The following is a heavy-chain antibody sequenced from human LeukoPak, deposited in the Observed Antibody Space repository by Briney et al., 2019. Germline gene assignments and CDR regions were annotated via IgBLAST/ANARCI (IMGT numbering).Heavy chain of an antibody. CDR2: ISGSGGST. Sequence: GASLRLSCAASGFTFSSYAMSWVRQAPGKGLDWVSPISGSGGSTYYAASVKGRFTISRDNSKNTLYLQMNSLRAEDTAVYYCAKTPYYYGSGNNWFDPWGQGTLVTVSS. V-gene: IGHV3-23*01. D-gene: IGHD3-10*01. CDR3: AKTPYYYGSGNNWFDP. J-gene: IGHJ5*02. CDR1: GFTFSSYA.